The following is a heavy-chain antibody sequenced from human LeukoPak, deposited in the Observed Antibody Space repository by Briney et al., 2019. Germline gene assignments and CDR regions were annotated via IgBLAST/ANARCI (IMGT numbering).Heavy chain of an antibody. J-gene: IGHJ5*02. D-gene: IGHD6-13*01. CDR1: GGSFSSYD. Sequence: SETLSLTCTVSGGSFSSYDWTWIRQPAGKGLEWIGRIYTSGSTNYKPSLKSRVSMSVDTSKNQFSLKLSSVTAADTAVYYCARVKGYIKNWFDPWGQGTLVTVSS. V-gene: IGHV4-4*07. CDR3: ARVKGYIKNWFDP. CDR2: IYTSGST.